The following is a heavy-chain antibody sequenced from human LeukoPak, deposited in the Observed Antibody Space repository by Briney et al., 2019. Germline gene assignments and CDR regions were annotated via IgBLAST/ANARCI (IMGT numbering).Heavy chain of an antibody. D-gene: IGHD6-13*01. CDR2: ISGSGGST. J-gene: IGHJ5*02. CDR1: GFTFSSYA. CDR3: AKDQYSSSWYNWFDP. V-gene: IGHV3-23*01. Sequence: GGSLRLSCAASGFTFSSYAMDWVRQTPGKGLEWVSTISGSGGSTNYVDSVQGRFTISRDNSKNTLYLQMNSLRAEDTAVYYCAKDQYSSSWYNWFDPWGQGTLVTVSS.